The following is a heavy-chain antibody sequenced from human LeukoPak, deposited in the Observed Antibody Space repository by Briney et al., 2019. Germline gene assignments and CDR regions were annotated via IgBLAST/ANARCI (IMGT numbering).Heavy chain of an antibody. V-gene: IGHV4-34*01. CDR3: ARMAPPYYYIEY. D-gene: IGHD3-10*01. Sequence: SETLSLTCAVYGGSFSGYYWGWIRQPPGKGLEWIGEINHSGSTNYNPSLKSRVTISVDTSKNQFSLKLSSVTAADTAVYYCARMAPPYYYIEYWGQGTLVTVSS. CDR1: GGSFSGYY. J-gene: IGHJ4*02. CDR2: INHSGST.